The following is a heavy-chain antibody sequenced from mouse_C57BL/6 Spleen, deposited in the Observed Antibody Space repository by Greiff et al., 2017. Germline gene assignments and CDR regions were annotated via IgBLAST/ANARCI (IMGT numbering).Heavy chain of an antibody. V-gene: IGHV1-55*01. CDR3: ARPTAVVARGLAY. CDR2: IYPGSGST. D-gene: IGHD1-1*01. Sequence: QVQLQQPGAELVKPGASVKMSCKASGYTFTSYWITWVKQRPGQGLEWVGDIYPGSGSTNYNEKFKSKATLTVDPSSSTAYMQLSSLTSEDSAVYCCARPTAVVARGLAYWGQGTLVTVSA. CDR1: GYTFTSYW. J-gene: IGHJ3*01.